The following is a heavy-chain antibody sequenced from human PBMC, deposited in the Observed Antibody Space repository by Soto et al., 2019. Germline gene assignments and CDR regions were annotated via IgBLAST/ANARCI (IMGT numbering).Heavy chain of an antibody. V-gene: IGHV3-30-3*01. J-gene: IGHJ4*02. CDR1: GFTFSSYA. Sequence: QVQLVESGGGVVQPGRSLRLSCAASGFTFSSYAMHWVRQAPGKGLEWVAVISYDGSNKYYADSVKGRFTISRDNSKNTLYLQMNSLRAEDTAVYYCARDSDYGGNFFDYWGQGTLVTVSS. CDR3: ARDSDYGGNFFDY. D-gene: IGHD4-17*01. CDR2: ISYDGSNK.